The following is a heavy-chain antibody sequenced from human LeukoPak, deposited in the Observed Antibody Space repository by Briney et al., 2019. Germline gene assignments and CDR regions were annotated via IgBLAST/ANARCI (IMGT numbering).Heavy chain of an antibody. D-gene: IGHD2-2*02. CDR2: ISSSSSTI. CDR3: ARIPTRDGPVPTDY. J-gene: IGHJ4*02. V-gene: IGHV3-48*04. Sequence: GGSLRLSCAASGFTFSSYSMNWVRQAPGKGLGWVSYISSSSSTIYYADSVKGRFTISRDNAKNSLYLQMNSLRAEDTAVYYCARIPTRDGPVPTDYWGQGTLVTVSS. CDR1: GFTFSSYS.